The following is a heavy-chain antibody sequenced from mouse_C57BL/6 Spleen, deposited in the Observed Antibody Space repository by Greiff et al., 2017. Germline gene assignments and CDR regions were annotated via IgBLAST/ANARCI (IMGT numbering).Heavy chain of an antibody. CDR2: IYPGDGDT. CDR3: ARDGTGYFDV. J-gene: IGHJ1*03. Sequence: VKLQESGPELVKPGASVKISCKASGYAFSSSWMNWVKQRPGKGLEWIGRIYPGDGDTNYNGKFKGKATLTADKSSSTAYMQLSSLTSEDSAVYFCARDGTGYFDVWGTGTTVTVSS. CDR1: GYAFSSSW. D-gene: IGHD2-1*01. V-gene: IGHV1-82*01.